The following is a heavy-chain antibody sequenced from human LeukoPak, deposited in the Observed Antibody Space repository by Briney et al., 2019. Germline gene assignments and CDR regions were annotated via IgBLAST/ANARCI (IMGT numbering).Heavy chain of an antibody. V-gene: IGHV3-11*01. J-gene: IGHJ4*02. CDR2: ISGSSSDV. CDR3: SRDPRHSDY. Sequence: GGSLRLSCAASGFTFSDSYMTWIRQAPGKGLELLSYISGSSSDVNYIDSVRGRLTISRDNAKNSLYLHMNSLTVEDTAVYYCSRDPRHSDYWGQGTLVTVSS. CDR1: GFTFSDSY.